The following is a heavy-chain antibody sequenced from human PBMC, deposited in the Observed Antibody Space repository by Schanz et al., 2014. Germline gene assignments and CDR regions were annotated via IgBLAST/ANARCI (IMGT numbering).Heavy chain of an antibody. CDR1: GFTVSSNY. CDR3: AKCIGWYGRCAFDI. V-gene: IGHV3-66*01. Sequence: VESGGGLVQPGGSLRLSCAASGFTVSSNYMSWVRQAPGKGLEWVAVIYSGGSTFYTDSVKGRFTISRDNSKNTLYLQMNSLIAEDTAVYYCAKCIGWYGRCAFDIWGQGTMVTVSS. CDR2: IYSGGST. J-gene: IGHJ3*02. D-gene: IGHD6-19*01.